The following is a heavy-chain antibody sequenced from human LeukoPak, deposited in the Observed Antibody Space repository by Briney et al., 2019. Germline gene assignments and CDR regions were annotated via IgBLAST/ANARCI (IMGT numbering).Heavy chain of an antibody. V-gene: IGHV3-21*01. CDR3: ARDSSSYYGSSGLTS. J-gene: IGHJ5*02. CDR1: GFTFSSYS. CDR2: ISSSSSYI. Sequence: GGSLRLSCAASGFTFSSYSMNWVRQAPGKGLEWVSSISSSSSYIYYADSVKGRFTISRDNAKNSLYLQMNSLRAEDTAVYYCARDSSSYYGSSGLTSWGQGTLVTVSS. D-gene: IGHD3-22*01.